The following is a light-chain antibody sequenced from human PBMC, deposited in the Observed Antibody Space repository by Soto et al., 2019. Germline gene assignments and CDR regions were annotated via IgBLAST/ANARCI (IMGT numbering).Light chain of an antibody. CDR3: QQYNDWPPLT. CDR2: DAS. V-gene: IGKV3-15*01. J-gene: IGKJ4*01. CDR1: QSIRTN. Sequence: EIMMTQSPATVSVSPGERATLSCRASQSIRTNVAWYQQKPGQALRLLIYDASTRATGLSSRFSGSGYGTEFTLTISSLQSEDVAIYCCQQYNDWPPLTFGGGTRLEI.